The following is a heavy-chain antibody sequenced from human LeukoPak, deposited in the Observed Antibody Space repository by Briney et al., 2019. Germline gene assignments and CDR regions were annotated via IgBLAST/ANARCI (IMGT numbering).Heavy chain of an antibody. J-gene: IGHJ4*02. CDR2: ISNDGCNK. CDR3: AKDAGHCSGGSCYRQDY. Sequence: GGSLRLSCAASGFTFSTYGMHWVRQAPGKGPEWVAVISNDGCNKYHAESVRGRFTISRDNSKNTLYLQMNSLRAEDTAVYYCAKDAGHCSGGSCYRQDYWGQGTLVTVSS. CDR1: GFTFSTYG. V-gene: IGHV3-30*18. D-gene: IGHD2-15*01.